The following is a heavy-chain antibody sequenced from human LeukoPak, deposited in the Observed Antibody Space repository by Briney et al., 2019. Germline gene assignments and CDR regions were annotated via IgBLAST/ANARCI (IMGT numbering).Heavy chain of an antibody. CDR1: GFTFGSYA. CDR2: ISGSGGST. J-gene: IGHJ4*02. CDR3: AKDLTWFGELPHDY. V-gene: IGHV3-23*01. Sequence: SGGSLRLSCAASGFTFGSYAMSWVRQAPGKGLEWVSAISGSGGSTYYADSVKGRFTISRDNSKNTLYLQMNSLRAEDTAVYYCAKDLTWFGELPHDYWGQGTLVTVSS. D-gene: IGHD3-10*01.